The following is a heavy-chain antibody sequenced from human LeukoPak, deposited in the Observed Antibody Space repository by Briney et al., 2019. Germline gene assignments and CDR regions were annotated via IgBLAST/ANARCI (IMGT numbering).Heavy chain of an antibody. V-gene: IGHV1-18*01. Sequence: RASVKVSCKASGYTFTSYGISWVRQAPGQGLEWMGWIRAYNGDTNYAQKLQGRVTMNTDTSTSTAYMELRSLRSDDTAVYYCARGLQENLAWLQAFSAFDIWGQGTMVTVSS. CDR2: IRAYNGDT. J-gene: IGHJ3*02. CDR3: ARGLQENLAWLQAFSAFDI. CDR1: GYTFTSYG. D-gene: IGHD6-19*01.